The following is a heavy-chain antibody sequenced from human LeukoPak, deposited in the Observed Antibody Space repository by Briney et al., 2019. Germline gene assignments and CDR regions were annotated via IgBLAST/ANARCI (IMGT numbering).Heavy chain of an antibody. Sequence: SETLSLTCTVSGGSITGYYWSWIRQPPGKGLEWIGYIYYSGSTNYNPSLKSRVTISVDTSKNQFSLKLSSVTAADTAVYYCAEGVSLYSWGQGTLVTVSS. CDR1: GGSITGYY. CDR2: IYYSGST. CDR3: AEGVSLYS. V-gene: IGHV4-59*12. J-gene: IGHJ4*02.